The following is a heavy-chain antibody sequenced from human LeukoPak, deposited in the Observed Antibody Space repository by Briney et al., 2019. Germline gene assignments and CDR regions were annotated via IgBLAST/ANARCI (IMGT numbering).Heavy chain of an antibody. V-gene: IGHV4-34*01. J-gene: IGHJ6*02. CDR1: GGSFSGYY. CDR3: ARGEQQLVPGRVYYYYGMDV. D-gene: IGHD6-13*01. Sequence: SETLSLTCAVYGGSFSGYYWSWIRQPPGKGLEWIGEINHSGSTNYNPSLKSRVTISVDTSKNQFSLKLSSVTAADTAVYYCARGEQQLVPGRVYYYYGMDVWGQGTTVTVSS. CDR2: INHSGST.